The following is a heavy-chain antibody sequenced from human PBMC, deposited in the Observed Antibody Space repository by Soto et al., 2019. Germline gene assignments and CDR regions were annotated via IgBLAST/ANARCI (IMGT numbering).Heavy chain of an antibody. CDR3: ARHITGSSGRFFYCYMDV. CDR2: IFYSWST. Sequence: QLQLQESGPGLVKPSETLSLTCTVSGGSISSSSYYWGWIRQPPGRWLEWIVSIFYSWSTNYNPSLKRRGAISVDTSKNQFSLRLSSVTAADTAVYYFARHITGSSGRFFYCYMDVWGEGTTVTVSS. V-gene: IGHV4-39*01. J-gene: IGHJ6*03. CDR1: GGSISSSSYY. D-gene: IGHD7-27*01.